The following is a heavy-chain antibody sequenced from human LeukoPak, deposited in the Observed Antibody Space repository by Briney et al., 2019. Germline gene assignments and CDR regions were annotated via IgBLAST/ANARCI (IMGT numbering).Heavy chain of an antibody. J-gene: IGHJ4*02. V-gene: IGHV1-69*06. CDR3: ARDSSGYDY. Sequence: GASVKVSCKASGGTFSSYAISWVRQAPGQGLEWVGGIIPIFGTADYAQKFHGRVTITADKSTTTAYMELSSLRSEDTAVYYCARDSSGYDYWGQGTLVTVSS. CDR2: IIPIFGTA. CDR1: GGTFSSYA. D-gene: IGHD3-22*01.